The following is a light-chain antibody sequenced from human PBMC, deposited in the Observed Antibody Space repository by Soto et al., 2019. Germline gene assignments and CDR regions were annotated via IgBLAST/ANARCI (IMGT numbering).Light chain of an antibody. J-gene: IGLJ3*02. V-gene: IGLV4-60*03. Sequence: QLVLTQSSSASASLGSSVKLTCTLSSGNSDDLIAWHQQQPGKAPRYMMKVAGSGNYNRGSGVPDRFSGSSSGADRYLTISNLQPEDEADYYCETWGSAIWVFGGGTKLTVL. CDR1: SGNSDDL. CDR3: ETWGSAIWV. CDR2: VAGSGNY.